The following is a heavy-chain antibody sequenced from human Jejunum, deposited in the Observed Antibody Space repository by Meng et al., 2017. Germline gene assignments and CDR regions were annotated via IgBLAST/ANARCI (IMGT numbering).Heavy chain of an antibody. J-gene: IGHJ4*02. CDR3: AKNGAYCLEY. CDR2: IHHSGRV. V-gene: IGHV4-4*02. CDR1: GGSISRGHW. D-gene: IGHD2-8*02. Sequence: QVQLQESGPGLVKPSGTLSLTCAVSGGSISRGHWWSWVRQSPGEGLQWIGEIHHSGRVTYNPSLKSRVAISVDMSKNQFSLELSSVTAADTAVYYCAKNGAYCLEYWGQGTLVTASS.